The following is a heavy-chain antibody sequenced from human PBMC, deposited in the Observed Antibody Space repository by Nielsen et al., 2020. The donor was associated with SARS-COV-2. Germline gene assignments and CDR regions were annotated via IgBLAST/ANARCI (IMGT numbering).Heavy chain of an antibody. CDR3: ARDLLDYYGSGSFNGMDV. Sequence: WVRQAPGQGLEWMGIINPSGGTTTYAQKFQGRVTMSRDTSASTAYMDLSSLRSEDTAVYYCARDLLDYYGSGSFNGMDVWGQGTTVTVSS. V-gene: IGHV1-46*01. J-gene: IGHJ6*02. CDR2: INPSGGTT. D-gene: IGHD3-10*01.